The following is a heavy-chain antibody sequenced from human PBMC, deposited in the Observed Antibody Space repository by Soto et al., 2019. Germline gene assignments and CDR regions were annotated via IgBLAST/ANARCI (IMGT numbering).Heavy chain of an antibody. D-gene: IGHD5-12*01. CDR1: GGSICSYY. CDR3: AREAGYSGYDFGWFDP. Sequence: PSETLSLTCTVSGGSICSYYRSWIRQPPGKGLEWIGYIYYSGSTNYNPSLKSRVTISVDTSKNQFSLKLSSVTAADTAVYYCAREAGYSGYDFGWFDPWGQGTLVTVSS. V-gene: IGHV4-59*01. J-gene: IGHJ5*02. CDR2: IYYSGST.